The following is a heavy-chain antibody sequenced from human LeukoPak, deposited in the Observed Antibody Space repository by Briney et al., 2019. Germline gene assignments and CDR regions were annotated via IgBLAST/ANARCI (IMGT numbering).Heavy chain of an antibody. D-gene: IGHD3-9*01. V-gene: IGHV4-39*07. CDR2: IYYSGST. Sequence: SETLSLTCTVAGASVSGSAYYRGWIRQPPGKGLEWIGNIYYSGSTYYNESLESRVTISVDTSKNQFSLKLNSVTAADTAVYYCARSKDILTGYCFDYWGLGTLVTVSS. CDR1: GASVSGSAYY. CDR3: ARSKDILTGYCFDY. J-gene: IGHJ4*02.